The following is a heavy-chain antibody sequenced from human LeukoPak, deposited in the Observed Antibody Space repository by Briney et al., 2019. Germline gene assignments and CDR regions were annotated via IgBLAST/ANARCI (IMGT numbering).Heavy chain of an antibody. D-gene: IGHD5-12*01. J-gene: IGHJ4*02. CDR1: GFTFSTYA. CDR2: ISGRTGAT. V-gene: IGHV3-23*01. Sequence: PGGSLRLSCAASGFTFSTYAMGWVRQAPGKGLEWVSAISGRTGATYYADSEKGRFTISRDNSKSTLYLQMDSLRAEDTAVYYCAKCGNSGCHLIDYWGQGTLVTVSS. CDR3: AKCGNSGCHLIDY.